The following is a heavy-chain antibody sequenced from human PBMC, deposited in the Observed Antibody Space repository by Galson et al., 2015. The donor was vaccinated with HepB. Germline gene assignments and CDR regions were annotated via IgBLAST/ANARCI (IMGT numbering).Heavy chain of an antibody. CDR3: ARERPMTTVPYYYYYMDV. V-gene: IGHV1-2*02. J-gene: IGHJ6*03. Sequence: SVKVSCKASGYTFTGYYMHWVRQAPGQGLEWMGWINPNSGGTNYAQKFQGRVTMTRDTSISTAYMELSRLRSDDTAVYYCARERPMTTVPYYYYYMDVWGKGTTVTVSS. D-gene: IGHD4-11*01. CDR2: INPNSGGT. CDR1: GYTFTGYY.